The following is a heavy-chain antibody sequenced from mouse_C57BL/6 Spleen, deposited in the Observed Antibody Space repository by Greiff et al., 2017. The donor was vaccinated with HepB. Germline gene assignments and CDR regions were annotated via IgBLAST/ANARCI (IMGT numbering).Heavy chain of an antibody. CDR1: GYTFTSYW. V-gene: IGHV1-55*01. D-gene: IGHD1-1*01. CDR3: ARSSSSYEGYYFDY. Sequence: QVQLQQPGAELVKPGASVKMSCKASGYTFTSYWITWVKQRPGQRLEWIGDIYPGSGSTNYNEKFKSKATLTVDTSSSTAYMQLSSLTSEDSAVYYCARSSSSYEGYYFDYWGQGTTLTVSS. J-gene: IGHJ2*01. CDR2: IYPGSGST.